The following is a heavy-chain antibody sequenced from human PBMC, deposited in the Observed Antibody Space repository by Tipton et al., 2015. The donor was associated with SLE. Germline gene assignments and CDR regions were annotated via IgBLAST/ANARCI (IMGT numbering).Heavy chain of an antibody. J-gene: IGHJ2*01. V-gene: IGHV4-61*02. D-gene: IGHD3-10*01. CDR3: ARDRRGWYFDF. CDR1: GGSISSGSYY. CDR2: ISTSGST. Sequence: LRLSCTVSGGSISSGSYYWSCIWQPGGEGLEWLGRISTSGSTNYNPSLKSRVTISVDPSKNPFSLKLSSVTAADPAVSYCARDRRGWYFDFWGRGTPVTVSA.